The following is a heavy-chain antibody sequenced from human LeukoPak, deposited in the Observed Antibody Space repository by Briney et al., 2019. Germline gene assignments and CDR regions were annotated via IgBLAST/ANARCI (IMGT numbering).Heavy chain of an antibody. D-gene: IGHD6-13*01. Sequence: GASVKVSCKASGYTFTSYDINWVRQATGQGLEWMGWMNPNSGNTGYAQKFQGRVTMTRNTSISTAYMGLSSLRSEDTAVYYCARGRRIAAAGTFPYWGQGTLVTVSS. J-gene: IGHJ4*02. CDR1: GYTFTSYD. CDR3: ARGRRIAAAGTFPY. CDR2: MNPNSGNT. V-gene: IGHV1-8*01.